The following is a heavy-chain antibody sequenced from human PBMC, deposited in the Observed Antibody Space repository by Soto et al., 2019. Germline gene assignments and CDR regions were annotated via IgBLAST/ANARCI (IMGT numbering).Heavy chain of an antibody. V-gene: IGHV1-69*13. CDR3: ARGGREGGYSYNYYYYGMDV. J-gene: IGHJ6*02. Sequence: SVKVSCKASGGTFSSYAISWVRQAPGQGLEWMGGIIPIFGTANYAQKFQGRVTITADESTSTAYMELSSLRSEDTAVYYCARGGREGGYSYNYYYYGMDVWGQGTTVTSP. CDR2: IIPIFGTA. CDR1: GGTFSSYA. D-gene: IGHD5-18*01.